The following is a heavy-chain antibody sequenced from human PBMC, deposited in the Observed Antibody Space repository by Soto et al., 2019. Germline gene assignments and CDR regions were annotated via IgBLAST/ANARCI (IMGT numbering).Heavy chain of an antibody. J-gene: IGHJ4*02. D-gene: IGHD1-26*01. CDR3: AGFSGGTYLFGL. V-gene: IGHV4-61*08. CDR2: IYGTGTT. Sequence: PSETLSLTCTVSGGSISSGGYYWSWIRQHPGKGLEWIGYIYGTGTTNYAPSLKSRVTMSLHTSKNQFSLTLNSVTAADTAMYYCAGFSGGTYLFGLWGPGTLVTVSS. CDR1: GGSISSGGYY.